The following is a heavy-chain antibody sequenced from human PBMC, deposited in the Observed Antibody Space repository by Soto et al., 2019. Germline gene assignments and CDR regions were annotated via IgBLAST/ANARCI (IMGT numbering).Heavy chain of an antibody. CDR2: ITPYNGNA. CDR3: ASARMFSGAHHDY. V-gene: IGHV1-18*04. J-gene: IGHJ4*02. CDR1: GYTFTNFG. Sequence: QVHLVQSGAVVEDPGASVKVSCKASGYTFTNFGINWVRQAPGQGLEWMGWITPYNGNANYPQKHQDRLTITTDTSTNTAYLELRSLRSDDTAVYFCASARMFSGAHHDYRGQGTRVTVSS. D-gene: IGHD1-26*01.